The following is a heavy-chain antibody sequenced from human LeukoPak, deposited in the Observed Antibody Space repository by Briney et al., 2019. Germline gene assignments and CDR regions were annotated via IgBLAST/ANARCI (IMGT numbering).Heavy chain of an antibody. CDR2: ISSSGSTI. V-gene: IGHV3-11*01. J-gene: IGHJ6*03. CDR1: GFTFSDYY. Sequence: GGSLRLSCAASGFTFSDYYMSWIRQAPGKGLEWVSYISSSGSTIYYADSVRGRFTISRDNAKNSLYLQMNSLRAEDTAVYYCATFGAGYCSSTSCSPATYYYFYMDVWGKGTTVTVSS. CDR3: ATFGAGYCSSTSCSPATYYYFYMDV. D-gene: IGHD2-2*01.